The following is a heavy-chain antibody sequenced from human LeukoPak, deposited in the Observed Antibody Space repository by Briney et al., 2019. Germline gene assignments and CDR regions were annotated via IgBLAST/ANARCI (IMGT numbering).Heavy chain of an antibody. CDR3: GRLLGVLSFVHGNSSED. CDR2: IYYSGTT. CDR1: GGSISGSGYY. J-gene: IGHJ4*02. D-gene: IGHD6-6*01. V-gene: IGHV4-39*01. Sequence: PSETLSLTCTVSGGSISGSGYYWGWIRQPPGAGLEWIGSIYYSGTTYYNPSLKSRVTISVDTSKNQFSLNLRSVTAADTAVYYCGRLLGVLSFVHGNSSEDWGQGTLVTVSS.